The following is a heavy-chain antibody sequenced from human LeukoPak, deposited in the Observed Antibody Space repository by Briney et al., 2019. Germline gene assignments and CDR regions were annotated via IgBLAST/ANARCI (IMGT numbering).Heavy chain of an antibody. V-gene: IGHV3-23*01. CDR2: FRGSGGST. Sequence: GSLRLSCATSGFTFSSYAMDWVRQGPGKGLEGVSAFRGSGGSTYYADSVEGRFTISRDNSKNTLYLQMNSLRAEDTAVYYCAKALRPVVTPADFDYWGQGTLVTVSS. D-gene: IGHD4-23*01. J-gene: IGHJ4*02. CDR3: AKALRPVVTPADFDY. CDR1: GFTFSSYA.